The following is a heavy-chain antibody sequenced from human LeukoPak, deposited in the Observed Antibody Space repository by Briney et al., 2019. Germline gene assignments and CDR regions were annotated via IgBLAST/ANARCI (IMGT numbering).Heavy chain of an antibody. CDR2: INPSGGGA. Sequence: ASVKVSCKASGYTFTSHYMHWVRQAPGQGLVWMGVINPSGGGANYGQTFQGRVTMTRDTSTSTVYMELSSLRSEDSAVYYCAREDMFYDYVSGTYPYFDFWGQGTLVIVSS. CDR1: GYTFTSHY. CDR3: AREDMFYDYVSGTYPYFDF. J-gene: IGHJ4*02. D-gene: IGHD3-16*02. V-gene: IGHV1-46*01.